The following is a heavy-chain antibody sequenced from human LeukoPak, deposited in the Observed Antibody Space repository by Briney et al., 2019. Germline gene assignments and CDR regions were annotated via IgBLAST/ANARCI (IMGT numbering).Heavy chain of an antibody. Sequence: GGSLRLSCVASGFTFSSHWMHWVRRAPGKGLVWVSRVNSDGRSTRYADSVQGRFTISRDNAKNTLYLQMNSLRAGDTAVYYCARGGSPPEALGDAFGIWGQGTMVTVSS. D-gene: IGHD1-26*01. CDR3: ARGGSPPEALGDAFGI. J-gene: IGHJ3*02. V-gene: IGHV3-74*01. CDR1: GFTFSSHW. CDR2: VNSDGRST.